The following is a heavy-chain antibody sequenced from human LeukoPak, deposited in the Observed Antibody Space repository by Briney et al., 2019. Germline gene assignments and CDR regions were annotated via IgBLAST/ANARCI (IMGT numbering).Heavy chain of an antibody. CDR1: GFTFSSFS. CDR2: ISSSSTYI. D-gene: IGHD2-2*01. J-gene: IGHJ4*02. Sequence: GGSLRLSCAASGFTFSSFSMNWVRQAPGKGLEWVSSISSSSTYIYYADSVKGRFTISRDYAKNSLYLQMSSLRAEDTAVYYCARDRYCSSTTCYDNFDYWGQGTLVTVSS. V-gene: IGHV3-21*01. CDR3: ARDRYCSSTTCYDNFDY.